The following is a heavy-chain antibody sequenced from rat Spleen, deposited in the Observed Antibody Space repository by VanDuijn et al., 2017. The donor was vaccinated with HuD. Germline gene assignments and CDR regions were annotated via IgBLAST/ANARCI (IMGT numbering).Heavy chain of an antibody. V-gene: IGHV5-7*01. D-gene: IGHD1-6*01. CDR1: GFSLTSYH. CDR3: ARGGFFRY. J-gene: IGHJ2*01. Sequence: VQLKESGPGLVQPSQTLSLTCTVSGFSLTSYHVHWVRQPPGKGLEWVATINYDGRSTFYRDSVRARFTISRDNGKNLLYLQMNSLRSEDAATYYCARGGFFRYWGQGVMVTVSS. CDR2: INYDGRST.